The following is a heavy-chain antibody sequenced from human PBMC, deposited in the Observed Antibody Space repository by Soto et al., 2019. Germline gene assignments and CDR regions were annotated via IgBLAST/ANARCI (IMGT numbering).Heavy chain of an antibody. Sequence: GRPLRLSCAASGFTVSSKYMTWVRQAPGKGLEWVSLIQSGGTTYYADSVKGRFTISRDTSENTLHLQMDSLRVEDTAVYYCARDDVLCDGGRCYGIPLGVWGKGTTVTVSS. J-gene: IGHJ6*04. CDR3: ARDDVLCDGGRCYGIPLGV. D-gene: IGHD2-15*01. CDR2: IQSGGTT. CDR1: GFTVSSKY. V-gene: IGHV3-66*01.